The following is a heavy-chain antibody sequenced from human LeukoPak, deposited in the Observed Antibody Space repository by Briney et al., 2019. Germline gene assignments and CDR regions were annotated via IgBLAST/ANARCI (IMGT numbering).Heavy chain of an antibody. CDR3: ARPYYYGSGSYGY. V-gene: IGHV4-30-4*07. D-gene: IGHD3-10*01. J-gene: IGHJ4*02. Sequence: SETLSLTCAVSGGSISSGGYSWSWIRQPPGKGLEWIGYIYYSGSTYYNPSLKSRVTISVDTSKNQFSLKLSSVTAADTAVYYCARPYYYGSGSYGYWGQGTLVTVSS. CDR2: IYYSGST. CDR1: GGSISSGGYS.